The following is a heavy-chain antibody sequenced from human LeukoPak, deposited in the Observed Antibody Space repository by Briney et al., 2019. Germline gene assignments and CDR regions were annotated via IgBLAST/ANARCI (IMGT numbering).Heavy chain of an antibody. CDR2: IYYSGST. Sequence: SSETLSLTCTVSGGSISSSSYYWGWIRQPPGKGLEWIGSIYYSGSTYYNPSLKSRVTISVDTSKNQFSLKLSSVTAADTAVYYCARGSRYGGNPHPAVAFDYWGQGTLVTVSS. CDR3: ARGSRYGGNPHPAVAFDY. D-gene: IGHD4-23*01. V-gene: IGHV4-39*01. J-gene: IGHJ4*02. CDR1: GGSISSSSYY.